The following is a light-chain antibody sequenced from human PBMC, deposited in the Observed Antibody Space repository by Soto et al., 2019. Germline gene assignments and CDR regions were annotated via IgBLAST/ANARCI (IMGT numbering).Light chain of an antibody. Sequence: DIQMTQSPSTLSASVGDRVTFTCRASQSIDPWLAWYQQKPGKAPNLLVYKASTLESGVPSRFSGSGFGTEVTLTISSLQPDDFATYYCQQYNSFPYTFGQGTRLEIK. CDR2: KAS. J-gene: IGKJ2*01. V-gene: IGKV1-5*03. CDR3: QQYNSFPYT. CDR1: QSIDPW.